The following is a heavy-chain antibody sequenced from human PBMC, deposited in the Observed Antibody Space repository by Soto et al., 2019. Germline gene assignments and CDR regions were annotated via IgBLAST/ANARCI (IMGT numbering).Heavy chain of an antibody. V-gene: IGHV3-64D*06. CDR3: AKAHATYYDFWSGYRYGMDV. CDR1: GFTFSSYA. D-gene: IGHD3-3*01. J-gene: IGHJ6*02. Sequence: GGSLRLSCSASGFTFSSYAMHWVRQAPGKGLEYVSAISSNGGSTYYADSVKGRFTISRDNSKNTLYLQMSSLRAEDTAVYYCAKAHATYYDFWSGYRYGMDVWGQGTTVTVSS. CDR2: ISSNGGST.